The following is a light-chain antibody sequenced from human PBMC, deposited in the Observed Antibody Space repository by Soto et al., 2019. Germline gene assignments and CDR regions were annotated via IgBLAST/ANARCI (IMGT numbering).Light chain of an antibody. CDR3: QAYDYSLTASV. CDR2: GNR. CDR1: SSNLGAGYD. J-gene: IGLJ3*02. Sequence: QPVLTQPPSVSGAPGQRVTISCTGNSSNLGAGYDVHWYRQLPGAAPKLVIFGNRNRPSGVPERFSGSKSGTSASLAITGLQGEDEADYYCQAYDYSLTASVFGGGTKLTVL. V-gene: IGLV1-40*01.